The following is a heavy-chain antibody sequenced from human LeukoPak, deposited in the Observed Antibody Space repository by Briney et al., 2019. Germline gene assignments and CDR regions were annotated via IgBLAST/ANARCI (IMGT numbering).Heavy chain of an antibody. CDR2: TSSSGSTI. V-gene: IGHV3-11*01. J-gene: IGHJ4*02. D-gene: IGHD3-3*01. CDR1: GFTFSDFY. Sequence: GGSLRLSCAASGFTFSDFYMSWIRQAPGQGLEWVSYTSSSGSTIYYADSVKGRFTISRDNAKNSLYLQMNSLRAEDTAVYYCARGPFWSGYYDDWGQGTLVTVSS. CDR3: ARGPFWSGYYDD.